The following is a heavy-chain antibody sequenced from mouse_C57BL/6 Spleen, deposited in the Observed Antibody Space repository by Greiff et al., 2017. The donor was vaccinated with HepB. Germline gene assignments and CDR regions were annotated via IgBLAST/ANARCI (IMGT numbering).Heavy chain of an antibody. J-gene: IGHJ2*01. CDR1: GYTFTDYY. V-gene: IGHV1-26*01. D-gene: IGHD4-1*01. Sequence: EVQLQQSGPELVKPGASVKISCKASGYTFTDYYMNWVKQSHGKSLEWIGDINPNNGGTSYNQKFKGKATLTVDKSSSTAYMELRSLTSEDSAVYYCARRGNWDWNYFDYWGQGTTLTVSS. CDR3: ARRGNWDWNYFDY. CDR2: INPNNGGT.